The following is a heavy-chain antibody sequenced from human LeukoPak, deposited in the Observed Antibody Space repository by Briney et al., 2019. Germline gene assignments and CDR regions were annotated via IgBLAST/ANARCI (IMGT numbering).Heavy chain of an antibody. CDR1: GFTVSSNY. D-gene: IGHD3-10*01. V-gene: IGHV3-53*01. Sequence: PGGSLRLSCAASGFTVSSNYMSWVRQAPGKGLEWVSVIYSGGSTYYADSVKGRFTISRDNSKNTLYLQMNSLRAEDTAVYYCARDGGIRGVTLTFDYWGQGTLVTVSS. CDR3: ARDGGIRGVTLTFDY. CDR2: IYSGGST. J-gene: IGHJ4*02.